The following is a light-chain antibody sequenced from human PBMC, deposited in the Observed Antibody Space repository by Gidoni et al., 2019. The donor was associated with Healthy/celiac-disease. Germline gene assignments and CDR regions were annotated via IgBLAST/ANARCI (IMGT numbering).Light chain of an antibody. CDR2: GAS. CDR1: QSVSSN. V-gene: IGKV3-15*01. J-gene: IGKJ1*01. Sequence: EIVMTQSPATLSVSPGERATLSCRASQSVSSNLAWYQQTPGQAPRLLIYGASTRATGIPARFSGSGSGTEFTLTISSLQSEDFAVYYCQQYNNWPPVTFGQGTKVEIK. CDR3: QQYNNWPPVT.